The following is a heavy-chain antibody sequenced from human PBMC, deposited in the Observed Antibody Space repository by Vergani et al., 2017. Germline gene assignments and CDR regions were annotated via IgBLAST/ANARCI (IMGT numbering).Heavy chain of an antibody. Sequence: EVQLVQSGAEVKKPGESLKISCKGSGYSFTSYWIAWVRQMPGKGLEWMGIIYPGDSDTRYSPSVQGQVTISADKSIITDYLQWSSLKASDTAMYYCAKGPYCSGGSCYSGAFDIWGQGTMVTVSS. D-gene: IGHD2-15*01. CDR3: AKGPYCSGGSCYSGAFDI. CDR1: GYSFTSYW. J-gene: IGHJ3*02. V-gene: IGHV5-51*01. CDR2: IYPGDSDT.